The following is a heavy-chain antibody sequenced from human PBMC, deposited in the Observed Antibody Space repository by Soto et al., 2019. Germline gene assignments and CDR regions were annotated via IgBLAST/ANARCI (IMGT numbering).Heavy chain of an antibody. CDR1: ALTLSSYI. V-gene: IGHV3-21*01. CDR2: ISSSSSYI. D-gene: IGHD4-17*01. J-gene: IGHJ4*01. CDR3: VGVVGYCGDYSYYFDY. Sequence: PGGALRLSCAASALTLSSYIMNWVGQAPGKGLEWVSSISSSSSYIYYADSVKGRFTISRDNAKNSLCLQLTSLRSEDTAVYSCVGVVGYCGDYSYYFDYWGQGTPVSVSS.